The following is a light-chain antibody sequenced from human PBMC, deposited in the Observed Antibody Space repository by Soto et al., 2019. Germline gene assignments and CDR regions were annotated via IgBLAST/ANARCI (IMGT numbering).Light chain of an antibody. Sequence: QSALTQPASVSGSPGQSITISCTGTSSDVGSYNLVSWYQQHPGKAPKLMIYEVTKRPSGVSNRFSGSKSGNTASLTISGLQAEDEADDYCCSYAGSSTFLFGGGTQLTVL. CDR2: EVT. CDR1: SSDVGSYNL. J-gene: IGLJ2*01. V-gene: IGLV2-23*02. CDR3: CSYAGSSTFL.